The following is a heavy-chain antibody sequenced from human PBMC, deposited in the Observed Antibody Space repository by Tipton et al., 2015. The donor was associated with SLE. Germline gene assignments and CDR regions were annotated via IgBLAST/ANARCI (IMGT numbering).Heavy chain of an antibody. J-gene: IGHJ3*02. D-gene: IGHD5-18*01. CDR3: ARVMGYSYGAFDI. CDR1: GGSISSSSSYY. Sequence: TLSLTCAVYGGSISSSSSYYWAWIRQPPGKGVEWIGEINHRGSTNYNPSLKSRVTISVDTSKNQFSLKLRSVTAADTAVYYCARVMGYSYGAFDIWGQGTMVTVSS. CDR2: INHRGST. V-gene: IGHV4-34*01.